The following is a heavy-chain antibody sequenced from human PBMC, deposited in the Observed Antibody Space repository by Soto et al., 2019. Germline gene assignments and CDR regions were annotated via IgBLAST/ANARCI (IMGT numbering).Heavy chain of an antibody. CDR3: ARAVSPYFGTWFDP. V-gene: IGHV4-30-2*01. CDR2: NSQTGTT. Sequence: QLQLQESGPGLVKPSETLSLTCAVSGGSITSGNSYSWAWIRQPPGRGLEWNGSNSQTGTTSYNPSLKSLVSVSLDKSKNQFSLRLPSVTAADMAVYFCARAVSPYFGTWFDPWGRGTLVTVSS. D-gene: IGHD3-10*01. J-gene: IGHJ5*02. CDR1: GGSITSGNSYS.